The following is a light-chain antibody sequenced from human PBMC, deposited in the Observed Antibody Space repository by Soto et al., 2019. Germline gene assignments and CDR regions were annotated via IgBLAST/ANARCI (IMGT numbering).Light chain of an antibody. CDR3: QQYSEWPFT. CDR1: QSVGKS. J-gene: IGKJ3*01. V-gene: IGKV3-15*01. CDR2: DAA. Sequence: EIVMTQSPATLSVSPGETAILSCRASQSVGKSVAWYQQKPGQAPRLLMYDAAGRATGVPDRFSGSGSGTAVTLIMTCLQSEDFAVYYCQQYSEWPFTFGPGTRVDIK.